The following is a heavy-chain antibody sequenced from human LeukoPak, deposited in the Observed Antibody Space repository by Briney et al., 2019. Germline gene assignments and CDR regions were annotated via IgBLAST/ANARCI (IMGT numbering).Heavy chain of an antibody. V-gene: IGHV4-30-4*01. Sequence: PSETLSLTCTVSGGSISSGDYYWSWIRQPPGKGLEWIVYIYYSGSTYYNPSLKSRVTISVDTSKNQFSLKLSSVTAADTAVYYCARSINDYGDTGTFDPWGQGTLVTVSS. CDR2: IYYSGST. J-gene: IGHJ5*02. CDR3: ARSINDYGDTGTFDP. D-gene: IGHD4-17*01. CDR1: GGSISSGDYY.